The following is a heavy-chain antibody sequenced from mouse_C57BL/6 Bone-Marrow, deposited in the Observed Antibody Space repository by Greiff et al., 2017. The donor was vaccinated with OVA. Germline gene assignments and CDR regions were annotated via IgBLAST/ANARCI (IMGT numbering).Heavy chain of an antibody. D-gene: IGHD1-1*01. CDR2: ISYDGSN. Sequence: EVQLKESGPGLVKPSQSLSLTCSVTGYSITSGYYWNWIRQFPGNKLEWMGYISYDGSNNYNPSLKNRISITRDTSKNQFFLKLNSVTTEDTATYYCARERATVVATNFDYWGQGTTLTVSS. CDR3: ARERATVVATNFDY. J-gene: IGHJ2*01. V-gene: IGHV3-6*01. CDR1: GYSITSGYY.